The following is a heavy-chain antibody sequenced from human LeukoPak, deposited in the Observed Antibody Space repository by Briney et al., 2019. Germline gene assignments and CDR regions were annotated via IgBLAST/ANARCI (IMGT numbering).Heavy chain of an antibody. Sequence: SETLSLTCAVYGGSFSGYYWSWIRQPPGKGLEWIGEINHSGSTNYNPSLKSRVTISVDTSKNQFSLKLSSVTAADTAVYYCARGPQRITMVRGVITSRYGMDVWGQGTTVTVSS. V-gene: IGHV4-34*01. D-gene: IGHD3-10*01. CDR3: ARGPQRITMVRGVITSRYGMDV. J-gene: IGHJ6*02. CDR2: INHSGST. CDR1: GGSFSGYY.